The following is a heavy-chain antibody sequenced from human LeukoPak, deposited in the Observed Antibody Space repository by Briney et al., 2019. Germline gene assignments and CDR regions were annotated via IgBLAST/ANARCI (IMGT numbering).Heavy chain of an antibody. Sequence: SETLSLTCTVSGGSISSGGYYWSWIRQHPGKGLEWIGYIYYSGSTYYNPSLKSRVTISVDTSKNQFSLKLSSVTAADTAVYYCARAFYDYVWGSYRLPGYFDYWGQGTLVTVSS. J-gene: IGHJ4*02. V-gene: IGHV4-31*03. D-gene: IGHD3-16*02. CDR1: GGSISSGGYY. CDR2: IYYSGST. CDR3: ARAFYDYVWGSYRLPGYFDY.